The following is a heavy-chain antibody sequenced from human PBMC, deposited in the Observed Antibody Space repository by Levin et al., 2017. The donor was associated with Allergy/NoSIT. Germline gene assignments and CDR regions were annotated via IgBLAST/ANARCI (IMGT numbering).Heavy chain of an antibody. CDR1: GGSISSYY. Sequence: SETLSLTCTVSGGSISSYYWRWIRQPAGKGLEWIGRIYTSGSTNYNPSLKSRVTMSVDTSRNQFSLKLRSVTAADTAVYYCASEEYRGESDYWGQGILVTVSS. J-gene: IGHJ4*02. CDR3: ASEEYRGESDY. CDR2: IYTSGST. D-gene: IGHD2-21*01. V-gene: IGHV4-4*07.